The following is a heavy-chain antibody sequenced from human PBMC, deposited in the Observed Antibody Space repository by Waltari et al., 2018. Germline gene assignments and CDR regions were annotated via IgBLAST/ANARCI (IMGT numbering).Heavy chain of an antibody. J-gene: IGHJ4*02. CDR2: IIPILGTA. CDR3: ATVGGSWDPVDY. V-gene: IGHV1-69*05. CDR1: GGTFSSYA. Sequence: QVQLVQSGAEVKKPGSSVKVSCKASGGTFSSYAISWVRQAPGQGLEWMGGIIPILGTANYEQKFQGRVTITTDESTSTAYMELSSLRSEDTAVYYCATVGGSWDPVDYWGQGTLVTVSS. D-gene: IGHD6-13*01.